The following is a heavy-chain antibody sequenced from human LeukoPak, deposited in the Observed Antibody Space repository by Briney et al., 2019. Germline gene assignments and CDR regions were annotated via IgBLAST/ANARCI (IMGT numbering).Heavy chain of an antibody. J-gene: IGHJ4*02. Sequence: PSETLSLTCTVSGGSITSYYWSWIRQPPGKGLEWIGFISDIGSTNHNPSLKSRVTISIDTSKNQFSLKLRSVTAEDTAVYYCARGGRAGSLDYWGQGTLVTVSS. CDR2: ISDIGST. D-gene: IGHD6-19*01. CDR3: ARGGRAGSLDY. V-gene: IGHV4-59*01. CDR1: GGSITSYY.